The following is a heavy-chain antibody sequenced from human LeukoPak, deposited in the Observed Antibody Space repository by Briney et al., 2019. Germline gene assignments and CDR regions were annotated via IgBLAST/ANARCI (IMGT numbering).Heavy chain of an antibody. J-gene: IGHJ2*01. CDR2: ISSAGDP. CDR3: ARGSRAVAGSYWYFDL. CDR1: GYTLSGYD. D-gene: IGHD6-19*01. Sequence: GGPLRLSCAASGYTLSGYDIHGGPHATRKGVEWGSDISSAGDPYYPSSVKGRFTISREISKNSLYLQMNSLRAGDTAVYYSARGSRAVAGSYWYFDLGGRGTLVTVSS. V-gene: IGHV3-13*05.